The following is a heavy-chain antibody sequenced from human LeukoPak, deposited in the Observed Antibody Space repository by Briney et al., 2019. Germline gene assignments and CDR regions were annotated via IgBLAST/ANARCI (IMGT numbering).Heavy chain of an antibody. V-gene: IGHV3-48*03. CDR1: GFTFSYFE. CDR3: ARGTGTYGY. J-gene: IGHJ4*02. Sequence: PGGSLRLSCAASGFTFSYFEMNWVRQAPGKGLEWLSYISLSGSTIYYADSVKGRFTISRDNAKSSLYLQMNRLRVEDTAVYYCARGTGTYGYWGQGTLVTVSS. D-gene: IGHD1-26*01. CDR2: ISLSGSTI.